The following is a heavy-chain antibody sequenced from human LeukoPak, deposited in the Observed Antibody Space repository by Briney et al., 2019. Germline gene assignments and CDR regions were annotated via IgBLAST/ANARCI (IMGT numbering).Heavy chain of an antibody. Sequence: GGSLRLSCTASGFTFSTYWMRWVRQAPGKGLVWVSRVDSGGSGPIYVDSVKGRFTISRDNAKNSLYLQMNSLRAEDTAVYYCARIAWGNYFDFWGQGTLVTVSS. CDR1: GFTFSTYW. D-gene: IGHD7-27*01. CDR3: ARIAWGNYFDF. V-gene: IGHV3-74*01. CDR2: VDSGGSGP. J-gene: IGHJ4*02.